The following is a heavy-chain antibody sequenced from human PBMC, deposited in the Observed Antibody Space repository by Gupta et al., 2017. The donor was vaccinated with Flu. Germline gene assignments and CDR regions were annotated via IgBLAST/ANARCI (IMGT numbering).Heavy chain of an antibody. D-gene: IGHD6-13*01. V-gene: IGHV3-7*01. J-gene: IGHJ5*02. CDR2: IKQDGSEK. CDR3: ARVQLDRSNWYFIDQ. CDR1: GFTFSDHW. Sequence: EVQLVESGGGLVQPGGSLRLSCTTSGFTFSDHWVTWVRQAPGKGLEWVANIKQDGSEKHYVDSVKGRFLISRDNAKNSMYLQMNSLRDDDTAVYYCARVQLDRSNWYFIDQWGEGTLVTVSS.